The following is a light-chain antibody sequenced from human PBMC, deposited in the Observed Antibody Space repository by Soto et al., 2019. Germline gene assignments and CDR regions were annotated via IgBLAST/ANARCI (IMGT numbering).Light chain of an antibody. V-gene: IGKV4-1*01. Sequence: DIVMTQSPDSLSVSLGESATINCMSMQTVLHSSNNKNYLAWYQQKPGQPPKLLIYWASTRDSGVPDRFSGSGSGTDFTLTISSLQAEDVAVYSCQQYYRTPITFGGGTKVDI. J-gene: IGKJ4*01. CDR1: QTVLHSSNNKNY. CDR3: QQYYRTPIT. CDR2: WAS.